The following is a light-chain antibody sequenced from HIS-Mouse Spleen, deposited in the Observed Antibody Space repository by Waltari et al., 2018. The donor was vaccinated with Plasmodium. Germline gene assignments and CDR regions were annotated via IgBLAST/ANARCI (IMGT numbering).Light chain of an antibody. V-gene: IGLV3-27*01. CDR3: YSAADNNLV. CDR2: KGS. Sequence: SYELTQPSSVSVSPGQTARITCSGDVLAKKYARWFQQKPGQAPGLVIDKGSERPSGIPERFSGSSSGTTVTLTISGAQVEDEADYYCYSAADNNLVFGGGTKLTVL. J-gene: IGLJ3*02. CDR1: VLAKKY.